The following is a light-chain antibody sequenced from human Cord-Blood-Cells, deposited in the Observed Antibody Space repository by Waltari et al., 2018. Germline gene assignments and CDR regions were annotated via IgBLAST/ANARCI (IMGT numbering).Light chain of an antibody. J-gene: IGKJ1*01. CDR2: AAS. CDR3: QKYNSAPRT. CDR1: QGISNY. Sequence: IKMTQSPSSLSSSVRDRVTITCRASQGISNYLAWYQQKPGKVPKLLIYAASTLQSGVPSRFSGSGSGTDFTLTISSLQPEDVATYYCQKYNSAPRTFGQGTKVEIK. V-gene: IGKV1-27*01.